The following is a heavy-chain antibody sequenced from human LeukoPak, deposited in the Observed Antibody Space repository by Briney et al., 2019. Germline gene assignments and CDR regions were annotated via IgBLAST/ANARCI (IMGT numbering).Heavy chain of an antibody. CDR2: ISYDGSNQ. CDR3: ARHLSGITGYTYGRGIDY. CDR1: GFTFSNYV. D-gene: IGHD5-18*01. J-gene: IGHJ4*02. Sequence: GGSLRLSCAASGFTFSNYVMHWVRQAPGKGLEWVAFISYDGSNQYYADSVRGRFTISRDNYKKTLHLQMNSLRGEDTAVYYCARHLSGITGYTYGRGIDYWGQGTLVTVSS. V-gene: IGHV3-30*04.